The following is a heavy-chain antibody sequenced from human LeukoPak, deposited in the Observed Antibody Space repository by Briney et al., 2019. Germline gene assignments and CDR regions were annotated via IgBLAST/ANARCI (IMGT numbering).Heavy chain of an antibody. D-gene: IGHD2/OR15-2a*01. V-gene: IGHV1-2*02. CDR3: APFNHDQNMFDQ. CDR1: GYTFTDYY. J-gene: IGHJ4*02. CDR2: VIPSSGGT. Sequence: ASVKVSCKASGYTFTDYYMHWVRQAPGQGLEWMGWVIPSSGGTTYAEKFQDRVAMTRDTSISTAYMELTRLTSDDTAVYYCAPFNHDQNMFDQWGRGTLVTVSS.